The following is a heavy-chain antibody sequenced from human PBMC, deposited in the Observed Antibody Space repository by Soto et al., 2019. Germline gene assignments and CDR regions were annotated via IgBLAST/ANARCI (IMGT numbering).Heavy chain of an antibody. CDR3: ARGYYDSSGYYYLHFDY. CDR2: IYYSGST. CDR1: GGSISSYY. D-gene: IGHD3-22*01. J-gene: IGHJ4*02. Sequence: SETLSLTCTVSGGSISSYYWSWIRQPPGKGLEWIGYIYYSGSTNYNPSLKSRVTISVDTSKNQFSLKLSSVTAADTAVYYCARGYYDSSGYYYLHFDYWGQGTLVTVCS. V-gene: IGHV4-59*01.